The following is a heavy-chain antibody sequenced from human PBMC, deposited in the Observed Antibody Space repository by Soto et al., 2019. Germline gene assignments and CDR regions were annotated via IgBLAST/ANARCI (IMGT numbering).Heavy chain of an antibody. V-gene: IGHV1-18*01. D-gene: IGHD3-16*01. CDR2: ISAYNGHA. Sequence: QVQLVQSGAEVKRPGASVRVSCKASGYTFNTYAISWVRPAPGQGLEWMGWISAYNGHADYAQKFQVRVTMTTDTSTNTVSMELRGLRSDDTAVYYCARGRTWGARDFDYWGQGTLVTVSS. CDR1: GYTFNTYA. J-gene: IGHJ4*02. CDR3: ARGRTWGARDFDY.